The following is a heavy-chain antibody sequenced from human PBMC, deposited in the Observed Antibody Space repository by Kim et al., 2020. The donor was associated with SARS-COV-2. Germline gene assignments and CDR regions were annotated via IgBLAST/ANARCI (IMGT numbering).Heavy chain of an antibody. D-gene: IGHD3-10*01. CDR3: ARVRGGTGTLYWYFDL. Sequence: SETLSLTCAVSGGSISSGGYSWSWIRQPPGKGLEWIGYIYHSGSTYYNPSLKSRVTISVDRSKNQFSLKLSSVTAADTAVYYCARVRGGTGTLYWYFDLWGRGTLVTVSS. V-gene: IGHV4-30-2*01. J-gene: IGHJ2*01. CDR1: GGSISSGGYS. CDR2: IYHSGST.